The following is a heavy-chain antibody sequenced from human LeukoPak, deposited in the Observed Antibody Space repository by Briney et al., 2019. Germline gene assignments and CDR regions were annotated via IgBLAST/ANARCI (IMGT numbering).Heavy chain of an antibody. CDR3: ARRGWYEGSFDS. D-gene: IGHD6-13*01. CDR1: GGSISSSSYY. V-gene: IGHV4-39*01. Sequence: SETLSLTRTVSGGSISSSSYYWGWIRQPPGKGLEWIGSIYYSGSTYYNPSLKSRVTISVDTSKNQFSLKLSSVTAADTAVYYCARRGWYEGSFDSWGQGTLVTVSS. J-gene: IGHJ5*01. CDR2: IYYSGST.